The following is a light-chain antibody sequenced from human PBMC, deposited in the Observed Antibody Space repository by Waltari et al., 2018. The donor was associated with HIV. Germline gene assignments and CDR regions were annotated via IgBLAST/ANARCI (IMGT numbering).Light chain of an antibody. CDR2: KDS. Sequence: SSELTQPPSVSVSPGQTARITCSGDTFSRQLAYWYQQKPGQAPVFVIYKDSERPSGIPERCSASRSGALVTLTISGVQAEDEADYYCQSTDITGSSYVFGTGTKVTVL. CDR1: TFSRQL. J-gene: IGLJ1*01. V-gene: IGLV3-25*03. CDR3: QSTDITGSSYV.